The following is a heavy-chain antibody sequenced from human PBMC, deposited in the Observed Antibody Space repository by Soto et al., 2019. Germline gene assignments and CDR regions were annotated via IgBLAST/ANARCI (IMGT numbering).Heavy chain of an antibody. CDR3: AKESITMIGGVINTDFDY. Sequence: VGSLRLSCAASGFTFSSYAMSWVRQAPGKGLEWVSAISGSGGSTYYADSVKGRFTISRDNSKNKLYLQMNSLRAEDTAVDYCAKESITMIGGVINTDFDYWGQGTLVTVSS. D-gene: IGHD3-22*01. J-gene: IGHJ4*02. CDR2: ISGSGGST. CDR1: GFTFSSYA. V-gene: IGHV3-23*01.